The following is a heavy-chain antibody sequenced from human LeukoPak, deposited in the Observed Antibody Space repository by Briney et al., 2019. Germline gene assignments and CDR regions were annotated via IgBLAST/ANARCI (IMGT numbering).Heavy chain of an antibody. CDR1: GFTFTKSA. D-gene: IGHD2-21*02. J-gene: IGHJ6*02. Sequence: SVKVSCKASGFTFTKSAVQWVGQAGGRRLEGIGWIVVGGGNTNYAQKFQDRVTITRDMSTSTAYMEVSSLRFEDTAVYYCAADRGYCDGDCLDVWGQRTTVTVSS. V-gene: IGHV1-58*01. CDR2: IVVGGGNT. CDR3: AADRGYCDGDCLDV.